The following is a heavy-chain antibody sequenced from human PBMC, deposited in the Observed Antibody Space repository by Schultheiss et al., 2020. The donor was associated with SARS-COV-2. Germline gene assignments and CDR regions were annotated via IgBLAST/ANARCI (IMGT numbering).Heavy chain of an antibody. J-gene: IGHJ4*02. CDR2: VSASGAST. CDR1: GFTVSSKY. V-gene: IGHV3-23*01. D-gene: IGHD1-26*01. CDR3: TTEEWESFDY. Sequence: GGSLRLSCAASGFTVSSKYMSWVRQAPGTGLDWVSGVSASGASTYYADSVKGRFTISRDNSKNTLYLQMNSLKTEDTAVYYCTTEEWESFDYWGQGTLVTVSS.